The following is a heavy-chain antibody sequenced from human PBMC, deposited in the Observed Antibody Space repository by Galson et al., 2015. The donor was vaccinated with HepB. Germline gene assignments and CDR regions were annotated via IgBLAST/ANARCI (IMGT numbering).Heavy chain of an antibody. CDR3: ARVGKDDYIWGSYRGYYYYYYMDV. D-gene: IGHD3-16*02. CDR1: GFTFSDYY. Sequence: SLRLSCAASGFTFSDYYMSWIRQAPGKGLEWVSYISSSGSTIYYADSVRGRFTISRDNAKNSLYLQMNSLRAEDTAVYYCARVGKDDYIWGSYRGYYYYYYMDVWGKGTTVTVSS. V-gene: IGHV3-11*01. J-gene: IGHJ6*03. CDR2: ISSSGSTI.